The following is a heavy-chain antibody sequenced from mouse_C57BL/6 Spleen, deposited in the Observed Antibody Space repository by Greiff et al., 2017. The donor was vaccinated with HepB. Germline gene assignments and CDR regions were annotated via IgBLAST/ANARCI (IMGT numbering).Heavy chain of an antibody. Sequence: QVQLQQPGAELVRPGTSVKLSCKASGYTFTSYWMHWVKQRPGQGLEWIGVIDPSDSYTNYNQKFKGKATLTVDTSSSTAYMQLSSLTSEDSAVYYCARDGSSWFAYWGQGTLVTVSA. V-gene: IGHV1-59*01. D-gene: IGHD1-1*01. CDR2: IDPSDSYT. J-gene: IGHJ3*01. CDR3: ARDGSSWFAY. CDR1: GYTFTSYW.